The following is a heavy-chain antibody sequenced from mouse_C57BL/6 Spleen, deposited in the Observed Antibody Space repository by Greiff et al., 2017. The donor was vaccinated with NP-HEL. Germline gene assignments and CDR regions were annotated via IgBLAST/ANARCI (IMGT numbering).Heavy chain of an antibody. CDR2: IYPRSGNT. CDR3: AKIYYGNYFYYFYY. CDR1: GYTFTSYG. V-gene: IGHV1-81*01. Sequence: QVQLKQSGAELARPGASVKLSCKASGYTFTSYGISWVKQRTGQGLEWIGEIYPRSGNTYYNEKFKGKATLTADKSSSTAYMELRSLTSEDSAVYFCAKIYYGNYFYYFYYWGQGTTLTVAS. D-gene: IGHD2-1*01. J-gene: IGHJ2*01.